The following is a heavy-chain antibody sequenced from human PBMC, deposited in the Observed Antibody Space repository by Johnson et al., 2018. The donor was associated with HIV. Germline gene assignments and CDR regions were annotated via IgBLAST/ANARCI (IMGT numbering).Heavy chain of an antibody. Sequence: QVQLVESGGGLVQPGESLRLSCVASGFTFSQYAMHWVRQAPGKGLEYVSAISGSGGSTYYSDSVKGRFTISRDNANNSLHLQMNRLRAEDTAVYYCARTSSGSRNALDIWGLGTMVTVSS. V-gene: IGHV3-64*04. CDR2: ISGSGGST. CDR3: ARTSSGSRNALDI. D-gene: IGHD3-10*01. J-gene: IGHJ3*02. CDR1: GFTFSQYA.